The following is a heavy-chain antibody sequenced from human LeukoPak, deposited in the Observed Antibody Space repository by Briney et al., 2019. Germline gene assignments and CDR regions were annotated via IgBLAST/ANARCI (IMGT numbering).Heavy chain of an antibody. CDR1: GFTFSSYW. CDR3: ARDAYWRGPIDY. D-gene: IGHD2-8*02. V-gene: IGHV3-7*01. CDR2: IKQDGSEE. J-gene: IGHJ4*02. Sequence: GGSLRLSCAASGFTFSSYWMSWVRQAPGKGLEWVANIKQDGSEEYYMDSVKGRFTISRDNAKNSLYLQMNGLRAEDTALYSCARDAYWRGPIDYWGQGTLVSVSS.